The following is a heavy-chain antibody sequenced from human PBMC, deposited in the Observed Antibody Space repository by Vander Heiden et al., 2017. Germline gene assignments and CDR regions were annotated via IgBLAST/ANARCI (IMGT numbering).Heavy chain of an antibody. CDR3: ASSRRGFFDWSPFDY. CDR1: GFPFSTYA. D-gene: IGHD3-9*01. Sequence: EVHLLESGGGLVQPGGSLRLSCAASGFPFSTYAMSWVRQAPGKGLEWVSAISGSGGNTYYADSVKGRFTISRDNSKNTLYLQMNSLRAEDTAVYYCASSRRGFFDWSPFDYWGQGTLVTVSS. J-gene: IGHJ4*02. CDR2: ISGSGGNT. V-gene: IGHV3-23*01.